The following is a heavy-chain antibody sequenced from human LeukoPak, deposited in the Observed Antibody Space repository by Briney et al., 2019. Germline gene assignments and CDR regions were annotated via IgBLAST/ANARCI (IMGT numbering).Heavy chain of an antibody. J-gene: IGHJ5*02. V-gene: IGHV4-30-4*01. CDR3: ARSRLRDSNGDGYHDWFDP. D-gene: IGHD3-16*01. CDR2: VRYSGST. Sequence: PSETLSLTCSVSGGSISSGVYCWGWIRQPPGQGLEWIGHVRYSGSTSYNPSLRSRVSVSLDTSKNQFSLNLNSVTAADTAMYYCARSRLRDSNGDGYHDWFDPWGQGTLVTVSS. CDR1: GGSISSGVYC.